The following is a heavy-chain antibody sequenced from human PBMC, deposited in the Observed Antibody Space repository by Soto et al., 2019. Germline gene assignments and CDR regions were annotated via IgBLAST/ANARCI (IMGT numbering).Heavy chain of an antibody. CDR1: GFTFSKYA. CDR3: ARTGYDRSGYFVEYDFGY. Sequence: QVQLVESGGGVVQPERSLRLSCAASGFTFSKYAMHWVRQARGTGLEWVAVISNDGSNPYYADSVKGRFTISRDNSKNTLYLQMNSLREEDTAVYYCARTGYDRSGYFVEYDFGYWGQGTVVTVSS. D-gene: IGHD3-22*01. CDR2: ISNDGSNP. J-gene: IGHJ4*02. V-gene: IGHV3-30-3*01.